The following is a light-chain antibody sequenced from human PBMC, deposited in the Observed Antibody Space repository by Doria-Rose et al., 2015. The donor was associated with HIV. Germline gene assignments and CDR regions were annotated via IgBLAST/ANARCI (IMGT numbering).Light chain of an antibody. Sequence: EIVLTQSPGTLSLSPGERATLSCRASQSFSSTYLAWYQQKPGQAPSLLIYDGSTRATGIPDRFSASGSRTDFTFTINRLEPEDFALYYCHQYGTSWTFGQGTKVEI. V-gene: IGKV3-20*01. J-gene: IGKJ1*01. CDR1: QSFSSTY. CDR3: HQYGTSWT. CDR2: DGS.